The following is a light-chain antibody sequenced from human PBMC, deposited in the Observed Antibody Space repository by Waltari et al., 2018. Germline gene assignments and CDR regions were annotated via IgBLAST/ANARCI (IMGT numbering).Light chain of an antibody. Sequence: DIQMTQSPSSLFASVGDRVTNSCRASQSVTGYLNWYQQKPGKAPKLLIYEASRLHSGVPSRFSGSQSGTDCTLTISFLQPEDFATYYCQQSDTNPIAFGQGTRLEIK. CDR1: QSVTGY. V-gene: IGKV1-39*01. CDR3: QQSDTNPIA. CDR2: EAS. J-gene: IGKJ5*01.